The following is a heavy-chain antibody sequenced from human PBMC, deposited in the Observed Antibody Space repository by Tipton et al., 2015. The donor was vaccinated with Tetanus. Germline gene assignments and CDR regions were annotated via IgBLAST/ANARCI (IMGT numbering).Heavy chain of an antibody. V-gene: IGHV4-34*01. CDR2: ISDRGRT. Sequence: TLSLTCAVYGGALDGYYWRWIPQVPGEGVEGIGEISDRGRTKSKPCLKSRITISIYTSKKQFSLKMTPLTAADTSVYFCARGIDAYKTGNYWGQGTLVTVSS. CDR1: GGALDGYY. CDR3: ARGIDAYKTGNY. J-gene: IGHJ4*02. D-gene: IGHD5-24*01.